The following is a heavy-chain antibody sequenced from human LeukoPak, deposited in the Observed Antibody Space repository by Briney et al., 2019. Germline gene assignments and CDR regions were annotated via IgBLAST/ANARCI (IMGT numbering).Heavy chain of an antibody. D-gene: IGHD3-16*01. J-gene: IGHJ3*02. CDR3: ARGILMITFGGVMVGDAFDI. Sequence: ASVKVSCKASGYTFTGYYMHWVRQAPGQGLEWMGIINPSGGSTSYAQKFQGRVTMTRDTSTSTVYMELSSLRSEDTAVYYCARGILMITFGGVMVGDAFDIWGQGTMVTVSS. CDR2: INPSGGST. CDR1: GYTFTGYY. V-gene: IGHV1-46*01.